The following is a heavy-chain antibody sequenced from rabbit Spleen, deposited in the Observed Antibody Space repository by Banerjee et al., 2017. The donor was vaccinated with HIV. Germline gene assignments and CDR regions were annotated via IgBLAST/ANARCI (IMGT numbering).Heavy chain of an antibody. D-gene: IGHD7-1*01. CDR2: IAGDSSGFT. Sequence: QSLEESGGDLVKPGASLTLTCTASGFSFSSSDYMCWVRQAPGKGLEWISCIAGDSSGFTYSATWAKGRFTCSKTSSTTVTLQMTSLTVADTATYFCARDTGTSFSSYGMDLWGPGDPRHRL. V-gene: IGHV1S40*01. CDR3: ARDTGTSFSSYGMDL. CDR1: GFSFSSSDY. J-gene: IGHJ6*01.